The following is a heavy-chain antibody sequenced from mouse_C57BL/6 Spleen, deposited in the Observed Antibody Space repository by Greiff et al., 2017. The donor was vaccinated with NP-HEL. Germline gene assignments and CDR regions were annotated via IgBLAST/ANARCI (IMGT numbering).Heavy chain of an antibody. CDR3: AREGMVTTYFDY. CDR2: IYPSDSET. Sequence: QVQLQQPGAELVRPGSSVKLSCKASGYTFTSYWMDWVKQRPGQGLEWIGNIYPSDSETHYNQKFKDKATLTVDKSSSTAYMQLSSLTSEDSAVYYCAREGMVTTYFDYWGQGTTLTVSS. V-gene: IGHV1-61*01. J-gene: IGHJ2*01. CDR1: GYTFTSYW. D-gene: IGHD2-10*02.